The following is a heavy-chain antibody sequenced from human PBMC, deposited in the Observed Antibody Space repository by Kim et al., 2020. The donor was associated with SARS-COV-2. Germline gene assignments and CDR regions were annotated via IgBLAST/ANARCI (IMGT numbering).Heavy chain of an antibody. Sequence: GGSLRLSCAASGFTFDDDAMHWVRQAPGKGLEWVSGISWNSGSIGYADSVNGRFTISSDNAKNSLYLQLKSLRAEDTALYYCAKEIRPQGNYYYGMDVWGQGTTGTASS. V-gene: IGHV3-9*01. J-gene: IGHJ6*02. CDR2: ISWNSGSI. CDR3: AKEIRPQGNYYYGMDV. CDR1: GFTFDDDA.